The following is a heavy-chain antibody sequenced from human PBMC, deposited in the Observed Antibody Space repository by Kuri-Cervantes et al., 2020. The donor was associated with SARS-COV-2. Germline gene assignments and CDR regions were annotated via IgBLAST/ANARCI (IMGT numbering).Heavy chain of an antibody. Sequence: GGSLRLSCAASGFTFSSYAMHWVRQAPGKGLEWVAVISYDGSNKCYAGSVKGRFTISRDNSKNTLYLQMNSLRAEDTAVYYCARADYDYVWGSYRSPHWGQGTLVTVSS. CDR3: ARADYDYVWGSYRSPH. V-gene: IGHV3-30-3*01. D-gene: IGHD3-16*02. CDR2: ISYDGSNK. J-gene: IGHJ4*02. CDR1: GFTFSSYA.